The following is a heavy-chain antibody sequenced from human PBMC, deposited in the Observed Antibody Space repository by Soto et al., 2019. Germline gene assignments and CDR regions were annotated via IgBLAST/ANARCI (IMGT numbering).Heavy chain of an antibody. D-gene: IGHD5-18*01. Sequence: EVQLVESGGGLVQPGGSLKLSCAASGFTFSGSAMHWVRQASGKGLEWVGHISSKPNTYATAYAASIKGRFTISGDDSKNTAYLQMNSLKPEDTAVYYCTRPGDVDTAMAYDYWGQGTLVTVSS. J-gene: IGHJ4*02. CDR1: GFTFSGSA. CDR3: TRPGDVDTAMAYDY. V-gene: IGHV3-73*02. CDR2: ISSKPNTYAT.